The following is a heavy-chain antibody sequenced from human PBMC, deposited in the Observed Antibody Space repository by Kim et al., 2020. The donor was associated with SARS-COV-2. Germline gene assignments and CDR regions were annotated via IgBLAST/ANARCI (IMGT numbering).Heavy chain of an antibody. CDR3: ARDDPYSSSWPLDY. D-gene: IGHD6-13*01. J-gene: IGHJ4*02. V-gene: IGHV1-18*01. Sequence: KLQGRVTMTTDTSTSTAYMELRSLRSDDTAVYYCARDDPYSSSWPLDYWGQGTLVTVSS.